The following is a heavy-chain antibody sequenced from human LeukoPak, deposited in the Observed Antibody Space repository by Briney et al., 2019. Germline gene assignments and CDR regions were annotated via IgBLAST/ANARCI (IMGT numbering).Heavy chain of an antibody. J-gene: IGHJ5*02. Sequence: GGSLRLSCVGSGFTFSDKWMSWVRQAPGKGPEWVASIKKDGSQKYYVDSVKGRFTISRDNAQNSLYLQMSSLRVEDTVIYSCARVGWELLNLHFDPWGQGTLVTVSS. CDR2: IKKDGSQK. D-gene: IGHD1-26*01. V-gene: IGHV3-7*03. CDR3: ARVGWELLNLHFDP. CDR1: GFTFSDKW.